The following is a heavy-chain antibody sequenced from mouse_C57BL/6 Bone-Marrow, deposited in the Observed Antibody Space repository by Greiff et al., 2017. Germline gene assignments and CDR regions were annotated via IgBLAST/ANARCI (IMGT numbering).Heavy chain of an antibody. V-gene: IGHV1-64*01. Sequence: QVQLQQPGAELVKPGASVKLSCNASGYTFTSYWMHWVKQRPGQGLEWIGMIHPNSGSTNYNEKFKSKATLTVDKSSSTAYMQLSSLTSEDSAVYYCARRELGPFDYGGQGTTLTVSS. CDR3: ARRELGPFDY. CDR1: GYTFTSYW. D-gene: IGHD4-1*01. CDR2: IHPNSGST. J-gene: IGHJ2*01.